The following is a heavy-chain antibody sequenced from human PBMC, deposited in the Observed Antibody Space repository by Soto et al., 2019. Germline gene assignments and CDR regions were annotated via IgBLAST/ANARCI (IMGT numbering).Heavy chain of an antibody. J-gene: IGHJ3*02. Sequence: PGGSLRLSCAASGFTFSSYSMNWVRQAPGKGLEWVSSISSSSSYIYYADSVKGRFTISRDNAKKSLYLQMNSLRAEDTAVYYCARERFLEWLTDAFDIWCQGTMVTVSS. CDR3: ARERFLEWLTDAFDI. CDR2: ISSSSSYI. CDR1: GFTFSSYS. D-gene: IGHD3-3*01. V-gene: IGHV3-21*01.